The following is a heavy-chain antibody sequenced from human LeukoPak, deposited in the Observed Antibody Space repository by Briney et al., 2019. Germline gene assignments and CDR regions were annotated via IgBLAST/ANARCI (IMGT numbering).Heavy chain of an antibody. V-gene: IGHV3-64*01. D-gene: IGHD3-22*01. Sequence: GGSLRLSCAASGFTFSSYAMHWVRQAPGKGLEYVSAISSNGGSTYYANSVKGRFTISRDNSKNTLYLQMGSLRAEDMAVYYCARGDKDNSGYYYVYWGQGTLVTVSS. CDR2: ISSNGGST. CDR1: GFTFSSYA. CDR3: ARGDKDNSGYYYVY. J-gene: IGHJ4*02.